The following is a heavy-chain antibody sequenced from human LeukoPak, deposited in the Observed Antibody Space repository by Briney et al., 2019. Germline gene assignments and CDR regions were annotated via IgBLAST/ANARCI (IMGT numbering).Heavy chain of an antibody. CDR2: ISSSGSTI. D-gene: IGHD3-10*01. CDR1: GFTFSDYY. CDR3: ANQMFRGVVLIAGWFDP. J-gene: IGHJ5*02. V-gene: IGHV3-11*01. Sequence: KPGGSLRLSCAASGFTFSDYYMSWIRQAPGKGLEWVSYISSSGSTIYYADSVKGRFTISRDNAKNSLYLQMNSLRAEDTAVYYCANQMFRGVVLIAGWFDPWGQGTLVTVSS.